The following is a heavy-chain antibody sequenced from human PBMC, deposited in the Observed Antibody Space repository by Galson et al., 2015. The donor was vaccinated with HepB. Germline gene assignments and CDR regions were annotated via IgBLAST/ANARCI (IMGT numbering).Heavy chain of an antibody. CDR2: INPDGSEK. Sequence: SLRLSCAASEFTFSSYWTNWVRQAPGKWLEWVANINPDGSEKYYVASLKGRFTISRDNAKNSLYLQMDSLRAEDTAVYYCARRISLVRGIITKPDYYYGMDGWGQGTTGTVAS. V-gene: IGHV3-7*03. D-gene: IGHD3-10*01. CDR1: EFTFSSYW. CDR3: ARRISLVRGIITKPDYYYGMDG. J-gene: IGHJ6*02.